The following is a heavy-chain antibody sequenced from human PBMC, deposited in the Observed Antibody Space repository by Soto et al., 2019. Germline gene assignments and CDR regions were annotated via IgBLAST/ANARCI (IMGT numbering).Heavy chain of an antibody. V-gene: IGHV3-30*18. CDR3: AKDTPKDLITGTAYGMDV. Sequence: PGGSLRLSCAASGFTFSSYGMHWVRQAPGKGLEWVAIISYDGSNKNYADSVKGRFTISRDNSKNTLYLQMNSLRAEDTAVYYCAKDTPKDLITGTAYGMDVWGQGTTVTASS. J-gene: IGHJ6*02. CDR1: GFTFSSYG. D-gene: IGHD1-7*01. CDR2: ISYDGSNK.